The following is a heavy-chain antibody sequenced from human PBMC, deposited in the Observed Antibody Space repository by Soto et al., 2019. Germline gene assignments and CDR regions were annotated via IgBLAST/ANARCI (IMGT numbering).Heavy chain of an antibody. CDR1: GFTFSSYS. D-gene: IGHD3-3*01. CDR3: AKGANYEMWREYYYYGMDV. Sequence: GGSLRLSCAASGFTFSSYSMNWVRQAPGKGLEWVSYISSSSSTIYYADSVKGRFTISRDNSKNTLYLQMNSLRAEDTAVYYCAKGANYEMWREYYYYGMDVWGQGTTVTVSS. J-gene: IGHJ6*02. CDR2: ISSSSSTI. V-gene: IGHV3-48*01.